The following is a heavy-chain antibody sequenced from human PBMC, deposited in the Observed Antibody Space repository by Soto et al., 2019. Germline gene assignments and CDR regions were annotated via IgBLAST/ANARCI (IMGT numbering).Heavy chain of an antibody. J-gene: IGHJ4*02. CDR2: ISYDGSNK. Sequence: QVQLVESGGGVVQPGRSLRLSCAASGFTFSSYGMHWVRQAPGKGLEWVAVISYDGSNKYYADSVKGRFTISRDNSKNTLYLQMNSLRAEDTAVYYCAKDPEPGSGYDYPYYFDYWGQGTLGTVSS. CDR3: AKDPEPGSGYDYPYYFDY. V-gene: IGHV3-30*18. D-gene: IGHD5-12*01. CDR1: GFTFSSYG.